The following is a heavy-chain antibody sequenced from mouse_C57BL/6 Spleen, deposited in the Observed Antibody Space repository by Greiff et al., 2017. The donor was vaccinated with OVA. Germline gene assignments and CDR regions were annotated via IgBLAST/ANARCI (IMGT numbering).Heavy chain of an antibody. D-gene: IGHD1-1*01. Sequence: EVQLQQSGPELVKPGASVKISCKASGYTFTDYYMNWVKQSHGKSLEWIGDINPNNGGTSYNQKFKGKATLTVDKSSSTAYMELRSLTSEDSAVYYCARGYYYGSSYYWYFDVWGTGTTVTVSS. CDR3: ARGYYYGSSYYWYFDV. J-gene: IGHJ1*03. CDR2: INPNNGGT. CDR1: GYTFTDYY. V-gene: IGHV1-26*01.